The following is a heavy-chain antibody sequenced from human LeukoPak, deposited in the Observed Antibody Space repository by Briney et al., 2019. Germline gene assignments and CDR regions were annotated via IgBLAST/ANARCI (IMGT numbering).Heavy chain of an antibody. J-gene: IGHJ4*02. CDR2: INPNSGGT. CDR1: GYTFTGYY. D-gene: IGHD2-15*01. CDR3: ARVGGIYCSGGSCYSNY. Sequence: ASVKVSCKASGYTFTGYYMHWVRQAPGQGLEWMGWINPNSGGTNYAQKFQGRVTMTRDTSISTAYMELSRLRSDDTAVYYCARVGGIYCSGGSCYSNYWGQGTLVTVSS. V-gene: IGHV1-2*02.